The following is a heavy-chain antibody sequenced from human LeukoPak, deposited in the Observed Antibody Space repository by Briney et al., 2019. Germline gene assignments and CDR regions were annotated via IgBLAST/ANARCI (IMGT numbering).Heavy chain of an antibody. Sequence: PSETLSLTCAVSGGSISSSNWWSWVRQPPGKGLEWIGEIYHSGSTNYNPSLKSRVTISVDKSKNQFSLKLSSVTAADTAVYYCARHGVGPPPDAFDIWGQGTMVTVSS. CDR2: IYHSGST. J-gene: IGHJ3*02. V-gene: IGHV4-4*02. CDR3: ARHGVGPPPDAFDI. D-gene: IGHD1-26*01. CDR1: GGSISSSNW.